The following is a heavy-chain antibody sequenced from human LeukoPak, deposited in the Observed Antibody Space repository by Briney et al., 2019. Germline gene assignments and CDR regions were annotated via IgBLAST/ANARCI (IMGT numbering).Heavy chain of an antibody. V-gene: IGHV1-46*01. CDR2: INIGGGTT. Sequence: ASVKVSCKASGYTFSKYYMHWVRQAPGQGLEWMGIINIGGGTTIYAQKFQGRVTMTRDTSTSTAYMELSSLRSEDTAVYYCARDAPGTTVVTYYYGMDVWGQGTTVTVSS. D-gene: IGHD4-23*01. CDR1: GYTFSKYY. CDR3: ARDAPGTTVVTYYYGMDV. J-gene: IGHJ6*02.